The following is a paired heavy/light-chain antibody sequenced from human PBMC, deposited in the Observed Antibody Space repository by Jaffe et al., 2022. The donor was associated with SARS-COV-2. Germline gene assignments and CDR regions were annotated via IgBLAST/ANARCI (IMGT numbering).Light chain of an antibody. J-gene: IGLJ3*02. CDR1: SGDIGGYNF. V-gene: IGLV2-14*01. CDR2: EVL. CDR3: SSYTGRSTVV. Sequence: QSALAQPASVSGSPGQSITISCTGTSGDIGGYNFVSWYQHHPGKAPKLLIYEVLNRPSGVPDRFSASKSGNTASLTISGLQAEDEAHYYCSSYTGRSTVVFGGGTKLTVL.
Heavy chain of an antibody. J-gene: IGHJ3*02. CDR3: AREGHNYGSDAFDI. CDR2: INWNGGST. D-gene: IGHD3-16*01. V-gene: IGHV3-20*04. CDR1: GFTFDDHG. Sequence: EVQLVESGGGVVRPGGSLRVSCAASGFTFDDHGMSWVRQGPGKGLEWVCGINWNGGSTVYADSVKGRFTISRDNAKNSLYLQMNSLRVEDTALYYCAREGHNYGSDAFDIWGQGTMVTVSS.